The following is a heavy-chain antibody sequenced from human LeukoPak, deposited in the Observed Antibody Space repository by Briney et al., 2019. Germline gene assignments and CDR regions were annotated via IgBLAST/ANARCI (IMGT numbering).Heavy chain of an antibody. J-gene: IGHJ4*02. Sequence: GGSLRLSCEASGFTFSDYSMNWVRQAPGEGLEWLSYITSTSDTIYYADSVKGRFTSSRDNAKNSVYLQMNSLRDEDTAVYYCVRSSGYPFFDYWGQGTLVTVSS. D-gene: IGHD3-22*01. CDR2: ITSTSDTI. CDR3: VRSSGYPFFDY. CDR1: GFTFSDYS. V-gene: IGHV3-48*02.